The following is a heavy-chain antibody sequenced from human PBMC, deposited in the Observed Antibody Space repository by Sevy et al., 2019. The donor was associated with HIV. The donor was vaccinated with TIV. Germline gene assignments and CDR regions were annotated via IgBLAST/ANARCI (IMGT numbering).Heavy chain of an antibody. CDR3: AREEYGWFDP. Sequence: GSVKVSCKASGYTFPSYGISWVRQAPGQGLEWMGWISAYNGNTNYAQKLQGRVTMTTDTSTRTAYRELRSLRSDDTAVYYCAREEYGWFDPWGQGTLVTVSS. J-gene: IGHJ5*02. CDR2: ISAYNGNT. D-gene: IGHD3-10*01. V-gene: IGHV1-18*01. CDR1: GYTFPSYG.